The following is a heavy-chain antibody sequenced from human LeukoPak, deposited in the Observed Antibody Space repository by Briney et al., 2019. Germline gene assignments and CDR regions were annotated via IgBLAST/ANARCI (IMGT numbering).Heavy chain of an antibody. Sequence: GGFLRLSCAASGFTVSSNYMSWVRQAPGKGLEWVSVIYSGGSTYYADSVKGRFTISRDNSKNTLYLQMNSLRAEDTAVHYCARVGACSSTSCRTYYYYGMDVWGQGTTVTVSS. D-gene: IGHD2-2*01. CDR3: ARVGACSSTSCRTYYYYGMDV. CDR1: GFTVSSNY. V-gene: IGHV3-66*01. J-gene: IGHJ6*02. CDR2: IYSGGST.